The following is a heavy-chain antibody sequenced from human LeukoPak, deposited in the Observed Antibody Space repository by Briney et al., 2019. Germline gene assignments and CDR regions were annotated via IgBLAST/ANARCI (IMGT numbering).Heavy chain of an antibody. J-gene: IGHJ3*02. CDR2: IYPGDSDT. Sequence: GESLKISCKGSGYSLTSYWIGWVRQMPGKGLEWMGIIYPGDSDTRYSPSFQGQVTISADKSISTAYLQWSSLKASDTAMYYCARHPRWHYDFWSGYSDAFDIWGQGTMVTVSS. V-gene: IGHV5-51*01. CDR1: GYSLTSYW. CDR3: ARHPRWHYDFWSGYSDAFDI. D-gene: IGHD3-3*01.